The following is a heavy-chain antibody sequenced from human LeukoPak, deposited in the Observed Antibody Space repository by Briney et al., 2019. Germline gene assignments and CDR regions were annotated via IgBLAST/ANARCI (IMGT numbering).Heavy chain of an antibody. V-gene: IGHV3-33*01. CDR3: ARGVLSYYYSLVDY. CDR2: IWYDGSNK. D-gene: IGHD3-10*01. CDR1: GFTFSSYG. J-gene: IGHJ4*02. Sequence: GGSLRLSCAAPGFTFSSYGMHWVRQAPGKGLEWVAVIWYDGSNKYYTDSVKGRFTISRDNSKNTLYLQMNSLRAEDTAVYYCARGVLSYYYSLVDYWGQGTLVTVSS.